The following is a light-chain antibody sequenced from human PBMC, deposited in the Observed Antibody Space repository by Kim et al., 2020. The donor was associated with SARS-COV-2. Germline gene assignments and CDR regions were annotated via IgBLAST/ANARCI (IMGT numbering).Light chain of an antibody. CDR1: RLDVGGYNY. Sequence: QSALTQPASVSGSPGQSITISYTGTRLDVGGYNYVSWYQHHPRKAPKLMIYDVHNRPTGVSDRFSGSNSGNTASLTISGLQAEDEADYYCSSWASTTTYVFGAGTKGTVL. J-gene: IGLJ1*01. CDR3: SSWASTTTYV. V-gene: IGLV2-14*03. CDR2: DVH.